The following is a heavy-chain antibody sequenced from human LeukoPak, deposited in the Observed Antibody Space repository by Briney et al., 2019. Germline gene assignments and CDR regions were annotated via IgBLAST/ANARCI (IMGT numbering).Heavy chain of an antibody. V-gene: IGHV4-59*08. CDR1: GDSISSYY. Sequence: SETLSLTCTVSGDSISSYYWSWIRQPPGKGLEWIGCIYHTGSTNYNPSLKSRVTISVDTSKNQFSLKLSSVTAADTAVYYCARQISGYSSSWYPNWFDPWGQGTLVTVSS. D-gene: IGHD6-13*01. CDR2: IYHTGST. CDR3: ARQISGYSSSWYPNWFDP. J-gene: IGHJ5*02.